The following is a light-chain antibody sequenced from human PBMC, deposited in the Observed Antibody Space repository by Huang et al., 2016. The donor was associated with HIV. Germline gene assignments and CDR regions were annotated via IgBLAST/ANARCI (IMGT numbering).Light chain of an antibody. CDR3: QQYGYSPLFT. Sequence: EALLTQSPDTLALSPRERATLSCRASQIICSAFVPWYQQKPRQAPRLLIYGASNRSTGIPDRCSVGGSGTDFTLISSRLETEDFAVYYCQQYGYSPLFTFGPGTKVDIK. CDR1: QIICSAF. CDR2: GAS. V-gene: IGKV3-20*01. J-gene: IGKJ3*01.